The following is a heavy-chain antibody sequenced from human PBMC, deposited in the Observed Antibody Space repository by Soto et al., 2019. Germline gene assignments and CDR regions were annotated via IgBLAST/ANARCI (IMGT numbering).Heavy chain of an antibody. D-gene: IGHD1-1*01. CDR3: AKASRYPGQAFEV. CDR1: GFTFSGFG. J-gene: IGHJ3*01. V-gene: IGHV3-30*18. Sequence: QVQLVQSGGGVVQPGRSLRLSCSASGFTFSGFGMHWVRQAPGKGLDWLAVISYNGSNKYYADSVKGRFTISRDNPKSTLFLQMDSLRPDDTAVYYCAKASRYPGQAFEVWGQGTTVTVSS. CDR2: ISYNGSNK.